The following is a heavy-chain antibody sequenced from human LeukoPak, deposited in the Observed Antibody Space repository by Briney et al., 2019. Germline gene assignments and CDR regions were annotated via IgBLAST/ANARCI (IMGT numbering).Heavy chain of an antibody. CDR3: ARTLWFGELLPAYYFDY. CDR2: IYHSGST. J-gene: IGHJ4*02. D-gene: IGHD3-10*01. Sequence: PSETLSLTCAVSGGSISSSNWWSWVRQPPGKGLEWIGEIYHSGSTNYNPSLKSRVTISVDKSKNQFSLKLSSVTAADTAVYYCARTLWFGELLPAYYFDYWGQGTLVTVPS. V-gene: IGHV4-4*02. CDR1: GGSISSSNW.